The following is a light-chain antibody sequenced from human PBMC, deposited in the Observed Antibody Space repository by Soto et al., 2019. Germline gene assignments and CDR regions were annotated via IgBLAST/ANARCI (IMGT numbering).Light chain of an antibody. CDR3: QQYASSPVT. J-gene: IGKJ4*01. Sequence: ENVLTQSPGTLSLSPGDRASLSCRASQSVSNNYLAWHQQRPGQAPRPLIFGASNRATGVPDRFTGSASGTDFTLTISRLQPEDFALYFCQQYASSPVTFGGGTKVEI. V-gene: IGKV3-20*01. CDR2: GAS. CDR1: QSVSNNY.